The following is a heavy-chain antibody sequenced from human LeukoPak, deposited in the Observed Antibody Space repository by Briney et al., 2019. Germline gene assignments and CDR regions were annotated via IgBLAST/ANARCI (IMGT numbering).Heavy chain of an antibody. CDR2: IIPIFGTA. CDR1: GGTFSSYA. CDR3: ARDGEGSSYQFDY. J-gene: IGHJ4*02. V-gene: IGHV1-69*05. D-gene: IGHD6-13*01. Sequence: ASVKVSCKASGGTFSSYAISWVRQAPGQGLEWMGGIIPIFGTANYAQKFQGRVTMTRNTSISTAYMELSSLRSEDTAVYYCARDGEGSSYQFDYWGQGTLVTVSS.